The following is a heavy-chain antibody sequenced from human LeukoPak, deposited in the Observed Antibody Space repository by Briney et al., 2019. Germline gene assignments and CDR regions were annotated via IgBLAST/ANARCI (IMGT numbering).Heavy chain of an antibody. Sequence: ASVKVSCKASRYTFTSYGISWVRQAPGQGLEWMGWISAYNGNTNYAQKLQGRVTMTTDTSTSTAYMELRSLRSDDTAVYYCATCMVGEPWWFDPWGQGTLVTVSS. D-gene: IGHD2-15*01. CDR1: RYTFTSYG. CDR3: ATCMVGEPWWFDP. V-gene: IGHV1-18*01. J-gene: IGHJ5*02. CDR2: ISAYNGNT.